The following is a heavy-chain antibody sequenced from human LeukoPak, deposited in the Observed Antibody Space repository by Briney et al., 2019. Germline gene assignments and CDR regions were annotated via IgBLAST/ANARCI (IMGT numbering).Heavy chain of an antibody. Sequence: GGSLRLSCAASGFIFSSYWMSWVRQAPGKGLEWVANIKQDGSEQNYVDSVKGRFTISRDNAKNSLYLRMDSLRAEDTAVYYCATGYSSGWYFYFQYWGQGTLVTVSS. V-gene: IGHV3-7*01. CDR3: ATGYSSGWYFYFQY. D-gene: IGHD6-19*01. CDR1: GFIFSSYW. CDR2: IKQDGSEQ. J-gene: IGHJ1*01.